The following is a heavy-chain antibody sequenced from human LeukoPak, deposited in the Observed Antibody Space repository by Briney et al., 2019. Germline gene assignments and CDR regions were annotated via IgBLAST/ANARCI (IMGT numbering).Heavy chain of an antibody. J-gene: IGHJ4*02. D-gene: IGHD3-3*01. CDR3: TAATSYYDFWSGYLY. V-gene: IGHV3-15*07. CDR2: IKDKTDGGTT. CDR1: GFSFSNAW. Sequence: GGSLRLSCAASGFSFSNAWMNWVRQAPGKGLEWVGRIKDKTDGGTTDYAAPVKGRFTISRDDSKNTLYLQMNSLKTEDTAVYYCTAATSYYDFWSGYLYWGQGTLVTVSS.